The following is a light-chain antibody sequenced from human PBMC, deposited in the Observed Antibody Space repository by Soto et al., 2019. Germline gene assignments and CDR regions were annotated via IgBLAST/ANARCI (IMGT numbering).Light chain of an antibody. CDR2: GTS. J-gene: IGKJ4*01. CDR1: QSVSSSY. Sequence: GLSQSAGTLSFSPGERATLSCRASQSVSSSYFAWYQQKPGQAPGLLIYGTSSRATGIPDRFSGSGSGTDFTLTISRLEPEDFAVYYCQQCGSSPPTFGGGTKVDIK. CDR3: QQCGSSPPT. V-gene: IGKV3-20*01.